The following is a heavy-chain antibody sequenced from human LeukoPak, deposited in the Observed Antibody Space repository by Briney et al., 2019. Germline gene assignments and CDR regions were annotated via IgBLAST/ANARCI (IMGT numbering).Heavy chain of an antibody. Sequence: ASVKVSCKVSGYTLTELSMHWVRQAPGKGLEWMGGFDPEDGETIYAQKFQGRVTMTEDTSTDTAYMELSSLRSEDTAVYYCATDPYHSSSWPEYFQHWGQGTLVTVSS. CDR3: ATDPYHSSSWPEYFQH. CDR1: GYTLTELS. V-gene: IGHV1-24*01. CDR2: FDPEDGET. D-gene: IGHD6-13*01. J-gene: IGHJ1*01.